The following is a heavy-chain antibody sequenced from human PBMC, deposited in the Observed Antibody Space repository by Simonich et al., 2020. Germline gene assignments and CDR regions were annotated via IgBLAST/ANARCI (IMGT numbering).Heavy chain of an antibody. CDR1: GFTFSSYW. J-gene: IGHJ6*03. D-gene: IGHD7-27*01. CDR3: ARDGLGTAYYYYMDV. CDR2: IKQEGSEK. Sequence: EVQLVDSGGGLVQPGGSLRLSCAASGFTFSSYWMSWVRRAPGKGLEWVANIKQEGSEKYYVDSVKGRFTISRDNAKNSLYLQRNSLRAEDTAVYYCARDGLGTAYYYYMDVWGKGTTVTVSS. V-gene: IGHV3-7*01.